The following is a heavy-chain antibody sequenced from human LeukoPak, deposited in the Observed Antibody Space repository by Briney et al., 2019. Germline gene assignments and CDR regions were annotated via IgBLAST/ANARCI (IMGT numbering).Heavy chain of an antibody. V-gene: IGHV4-59*01. Sequence: SETLSLTCTVSGGSISSYYWSWIRQPPGKGLEWIGYIYYSGSTNYNPSLKSRVTISVDTSKNQFSLKLSSVTAADTAVYSCAGSPNLYYFDFWGQGTLVTVSS. CDR3: AGSPNLYYFDF. D-gene: IGHD1-14*01. J-gene: IGHJ4*02. CDR2: IYYSGST. CDR1: GGSISSYY.